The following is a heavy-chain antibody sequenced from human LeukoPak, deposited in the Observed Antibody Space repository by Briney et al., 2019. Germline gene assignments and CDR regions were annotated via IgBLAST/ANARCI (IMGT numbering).Heavy chain of an antibody. V-gene: IGHV3-48*01. Sequence: GGSLRLSCAASGFTFSSYGMNWVRQAPGKGLEWASYISSSSSTIYYTDSVKGRFTISRDNAKNSLYLQMNSLRAEDTAVYYCARARTVYYYDSSGPFDYWGQGTLVTASS. CDR3: ARARTVYYYDSSGPFDY. J-gene: IGHJ4*02. CDR1: GFTFSSYG. D-gene: IGHD3-22*01. CDR2: ISSSSSTI.